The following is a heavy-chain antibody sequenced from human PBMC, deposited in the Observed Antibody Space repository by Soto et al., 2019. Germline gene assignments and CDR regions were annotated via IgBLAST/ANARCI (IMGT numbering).Heavy chain of an antibody. CDR3: ARRAPHTSWFDP. CDR2: IYYSGST. V-gene: IGHV4-39*01. CDR1: GVSISSSSYY. J-gene: IGHJ5*02. Sequence: QLQLQESGPGLVKPSETLSLTCTVSGVSISSSSYYWGWIRQPPGKGLEWIGSIYYSGSTYYNPSLKSRVTISVDTSKNQFSLKLSSVTAADTAVYYCARRAPHTSWFDPWGQGTLVTVSS.